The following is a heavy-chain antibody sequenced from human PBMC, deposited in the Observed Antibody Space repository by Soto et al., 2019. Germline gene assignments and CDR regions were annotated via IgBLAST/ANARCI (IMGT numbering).Heavy chain of an antibody. Sequence: ESGGGVVQPGRSLRLSCAASGFTFSSYGMHWVRQAPGKGLEWVAVISYDGSNKYYADSVKGRFTISRDNSKNTLYLQMNSLRAEDTAVYYCAKDLLGDSSSPPRYYYYGMDVWGQGTTVTVSS. CDR3: AKDLLGDSSSPPRYYYYGMDV. D-gene: IGHD6-6*01. J-gene: IGHJ6*02. V-gene: IGHV3-30*18. CDR2: ISYDGSNK. CDR1: GFTFSSYG.